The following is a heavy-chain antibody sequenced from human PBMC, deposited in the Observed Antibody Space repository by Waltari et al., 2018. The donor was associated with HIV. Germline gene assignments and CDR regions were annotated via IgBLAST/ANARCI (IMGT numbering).Heavy chain of an antibody. CDR2: FYLSGST. D-gene: IGHD6-19*01. V-gene: IGHV4-38-2*01. Sequence: QVQLQESGPGLVKPSETLSLTCAVSGYSISSGYYWGWIRQPPGKGLEWIGSFYLSGSTYYNPSLKSRVTISVDTSKNQFSLKLSSVTAADTAVYYCARAPKIAVAGVFDPWGQGTLVTVSS. J-gene: IGHJ5*02. CDR3: ARAPKIAVAGVFDP. CDR1: GYSISSGYY.